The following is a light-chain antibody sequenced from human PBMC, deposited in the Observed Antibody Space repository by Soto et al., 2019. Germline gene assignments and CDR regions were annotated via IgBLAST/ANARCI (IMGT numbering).Light chain of an antibody. J-gene: IGKJ1*01. CDR2: GAS. V-gene: IGKV3-15*01. CDR3: QQYNNWPPDRT. Sequence: EIVMTQSPATLSVSPGERATLSCRASQSVGRNLAWYQQKPGQAPRLLIYGASTRPTGIPARFSGSGSGTEFTLTISSLQSEDFAIYFCQQYNNWPPDRTFGQGTKVEIK. CDR1: QSVGRN.